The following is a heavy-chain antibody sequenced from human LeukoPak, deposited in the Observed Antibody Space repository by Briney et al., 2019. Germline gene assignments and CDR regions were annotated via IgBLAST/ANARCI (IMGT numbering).Heavy chain of an antibody. CDR1: GYTFSNYN. Sequence: ASVKVSCKASGYTFSNYNIHWLRQAPGQGLEWMGIVNPSGDSTNYAQNFQGRVTLTRDTSTSTVYMELSSLRSEDTAIYYCARIRDGYNDAYDIRGQGTVVTVPS. J-gene: IGHJ3*02. D-gene: IGHD5-24*01. CDR3: ARIRDGYNDAYDI. CDR2: VNPSGDST. V-gene: IGHV1-46*01.